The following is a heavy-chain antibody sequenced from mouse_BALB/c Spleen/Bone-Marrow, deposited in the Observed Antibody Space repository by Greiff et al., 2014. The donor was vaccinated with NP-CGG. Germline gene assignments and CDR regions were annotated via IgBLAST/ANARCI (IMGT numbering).Heavy chain of an antibody. CDR1: GFTFTDYY. Sequence: EVKLMESGGGLVQPGGSLRLSCATSGFTFTDYYMSWVRQPPGKALEWLGFIRNKANGYTTEYSASVKGRFTISRDNSQSILYLQMNTRRAEDSATYYCARDRRYDLAWFAYWGEGTLVTVSA. D-gene: IGHD2-14*01. J-gene: IGHJ3*01. V-gene: IGHV7-3*02. CDR2: IRNKANGYTT. CDR3: ARDRRYDLAWFAY.